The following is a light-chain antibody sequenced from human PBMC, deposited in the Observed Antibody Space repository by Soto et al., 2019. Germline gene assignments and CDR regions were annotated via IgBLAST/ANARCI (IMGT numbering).Light chain of an antibody. CDR1: QSVSSSY. CDR2: GAS. Sequence: EIVLTQSPGTLSLSPGERATLSCRASQSVSSSYLAWYQQKLGQAPRLLIYGASSRTTGIADSFSGSGSGTDFALTISRLEPEDFAVYYCQQYGSSPWTFGQGTKVEIK. J-gene: IGKJ1*01. CDR3: QQYGSSPWT. V-gene: IGKV3-20*01.